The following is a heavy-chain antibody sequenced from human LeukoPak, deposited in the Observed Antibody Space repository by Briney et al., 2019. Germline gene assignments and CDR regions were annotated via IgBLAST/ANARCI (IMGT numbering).Heavy chain of an antibody. J-gene: IGHJ4*02. CDR2: IIPIFGTT. CDR1: VGPLSSYS. V-gene: IGHV1-69*06. CDR3: AGGRINYFDY. Sequence: GSSVKVSCKASVGPLSSYSISWLRQAPGQGLEWMGRIIPIFGTTNYAQNFQGRVTITAAKSTSTAYMELSSLRSEDTAGYYCAGGRINYFDYWGQGTLVTVSS. D-gene: IGHD2-15*01.